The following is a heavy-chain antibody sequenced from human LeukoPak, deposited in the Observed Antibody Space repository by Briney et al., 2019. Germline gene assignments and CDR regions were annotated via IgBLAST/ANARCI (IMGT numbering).Heavy chain of an antibody. CDR2: TYYRSKWYN. CDR1: GDSVSSNSAA. Sequence: SQTLSLTCAISGDSVSSNSAAWNWIRQSPSRGLEWLGRTYYRSKWYNDYAVSVKSRIAINPDTSKNQFSLQLNPVTPEDTAVYYCARAITMVRGAIEGFDYWGQGTLVTVSS. V-gene: IGHV6-1*01. CDR3: ARAITMVRGAIEGFDY. D-gene: IGHD3-10*01. J-gene: IGHJ4*02.